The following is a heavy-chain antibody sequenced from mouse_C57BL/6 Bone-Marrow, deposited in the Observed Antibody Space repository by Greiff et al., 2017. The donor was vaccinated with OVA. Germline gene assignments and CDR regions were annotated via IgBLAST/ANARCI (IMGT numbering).Heavy chain of an antibody. J-gene: IGHJ2*01. V-gene: IGHV10-1*01. D-gene: IGHD1-1*01. CDR1: GFRFNTYA. CDR3: VLVARY. Sequence: GGGLVQPKGSLTFSCAASGFRFNTYAMHWVRQVPGKGLEWAARSRSKSNNYATYYADSVKDRFTISRDDSESMLYLQMNNLKTDDTAMYYCVLVARYWGQGTTLTVAS. CDR2: SRSKSNNYAT.